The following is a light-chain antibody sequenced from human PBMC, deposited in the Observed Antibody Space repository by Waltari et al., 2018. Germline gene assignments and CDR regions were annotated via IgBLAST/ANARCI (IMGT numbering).Light chain of an antibody. V-gene: IGKV3-15*01. CDR1: QSVSSN. CDR3: QQYNNWWWT. J-gene: IGKJ1*01. CDR2: GAS. Sequence: EIVMTQSPATLSVSPGERATLSCRASQSVSSNLAWYQQKPGQAPRLLIYGASTRAPGIPARFSGSGSGTEFTLTISSLQSEDFAVYYCQQYNNWWWTFGQGTKVEIK.